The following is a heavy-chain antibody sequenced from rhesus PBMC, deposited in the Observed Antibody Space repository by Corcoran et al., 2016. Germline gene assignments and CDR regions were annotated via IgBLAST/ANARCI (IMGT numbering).Heavy chain of an antibody. Sequence: QVQLEESGPGLVKPSETLSLTCAVSGGSISGYYWYWIGQPPGKGLEWIGYIGGSLGSPTSNPSPKRQVTISTDTSKNQLSLRLSSVTTADTAVYYCAGVKTGYNYGLDSWGQGVVVTVSS. J-gene: IGHJ6*01. CDR1: GGSISGYY. D-gene: IGHD3-3*01. CDR3: AGVKTGYNYGLDS. CDR2: IGGSLGSP. V-gene: IGHV4-165*02.